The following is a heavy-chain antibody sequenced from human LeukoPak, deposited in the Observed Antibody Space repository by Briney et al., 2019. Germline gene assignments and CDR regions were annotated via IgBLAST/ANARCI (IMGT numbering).Heavy chain of an antibody. D-gene: IGHD6-19*01. CDR3: ARDLAVAGTFGY. CDR2: IIPIFGSA. Sequence: SVKVSCKASGYTFTSYGISWVRQAPRQGLEWMGGIIPIFGSANYAQKFQGRVTITADTSTSTAYMELSRLRSEDTAVYFCARDLAVAGTFGYWGQGTLVTVSS. J-gene: IGHJ4*02. CDR1: GYTFTSYG. V-gene: IGHV1-69*06.